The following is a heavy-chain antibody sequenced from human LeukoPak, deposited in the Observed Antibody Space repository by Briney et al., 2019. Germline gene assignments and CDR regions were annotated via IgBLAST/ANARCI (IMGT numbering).Heavy chain of an antibody. J-gene: IGHJ3*02. CDR1: GGSISSDDYY. V-gene: IGHV4-30-4*01. Sequence: SETLSLTCTVSGGSISSDDYYWSWIRQPPGKGLEWIGYIYYSGSTYYNPSLKSRVTISVDTSKNQFSLKLSSVTAADTAVYYCARFSSGYSRDAFDIWGQGTMVTVSS. CDR3: ARFSSGYSRDAFDI. D-gene: IGHD3-22*01. CDR2: IYYSGST.